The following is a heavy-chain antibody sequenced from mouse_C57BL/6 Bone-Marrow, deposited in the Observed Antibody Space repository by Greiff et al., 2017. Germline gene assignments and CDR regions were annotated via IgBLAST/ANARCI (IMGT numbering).Heavy chain of an antibody. CDR2: IWSGGST. Sequence: VQRVESGPGLVQPSQSLSITCTVSGFSLTSYGVHWVRQSPGKGLEWLGVIWSGGSTDYNAAFISRLSISKDNSKSQVFFKMNSLQADDTAIYYCARDVGAYWGQGTLVTVSA. CDR3: ARDVGAY. V-gene: IGHV2-2*01. D-gene: IGHD3-1*01. CDR1: GFSLTSYG. J-gene: IGHJ3*01.